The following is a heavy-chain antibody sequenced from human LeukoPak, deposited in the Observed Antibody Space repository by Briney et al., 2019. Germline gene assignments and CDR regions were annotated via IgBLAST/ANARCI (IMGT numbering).Heavy chain of an antibody. Sequence: PSETLSLTCSVSGYSITSTSFWAWIRQPLGKGLEWIGSINHLGSAYYNPSLESRVTISVDPSKTHSSLNLQSVTAADTAVYYCAREDGSSGYDDFWGQRTLVTVSS. D-gene: IGHD6-13*01. CDR1: GYSITSTSF. CDR2: INHLGSA. CDR3: AREDGSSGYDDF. J-gene: IGHJ4*02. V-gene: IGHV4-38-2*02.